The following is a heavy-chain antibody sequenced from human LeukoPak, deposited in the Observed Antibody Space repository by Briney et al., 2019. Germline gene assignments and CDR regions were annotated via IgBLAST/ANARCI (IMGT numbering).Heavy chain of an antibody. CDR2: ISAYNGNT. CDR1: GYTFTSYG. J-gene: IGHJ5*02. CDR3: ARMDHHGGRDNWFDP. D-gene: IGHD2-15*01. Sequence: ASVKVSCKASGYTFTSYGISWVRQAPGQGLEWMGWISAYNGNTNYAQKLQGRLTITRDTSISTAYMELSSLTSEDTAVYYCARMDHHGGRDNWFDPWGQGTLVTVSS. V-gene: IGHV1-18*01.